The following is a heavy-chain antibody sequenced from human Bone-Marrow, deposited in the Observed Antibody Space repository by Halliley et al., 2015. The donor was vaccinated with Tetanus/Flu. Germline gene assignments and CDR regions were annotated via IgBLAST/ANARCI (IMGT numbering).Heavy chain of an antibody. CDR2: ISAGGLST. CDR1: GFTFSTYA. D-gene: IGHD3-10*01. V-gene: IGHV3-23*01. J-gene: IGHJ5*02. Sequence: SLRLSCAASGFTFSTYAMNWVRQAPGKGLEWVSTISAGGLSTYYADSLKGRFTISRDNSKNTLYLHMNSLRAEDTAVYYCAKDFVTITSWGQGTLVTVSS. CDR3: AKDFVTITS.